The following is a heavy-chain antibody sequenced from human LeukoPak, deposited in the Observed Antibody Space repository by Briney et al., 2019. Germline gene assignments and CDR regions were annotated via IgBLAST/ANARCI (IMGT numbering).Heavy chain of an antibody. V-gene: IGHV3-30*18. CDR3: AKDLPTRLEWLQGDHYFDY. J-gene: IGHJ4*02. Sequence: GRSLRLSCAASGFTFSSYGMHWVRQAPGKGLEWVAVISYDGSNKYYADSVKGRFTISRDNSKNTLYLQMNSLRAEDTAVYYCAKDLPTRLEWLQGDHYFDYWGQGTLVTVSS. CDR1: GFTFSSYG. CDR2: ISYDGSNK. D-gene: IGHD3-3*01.